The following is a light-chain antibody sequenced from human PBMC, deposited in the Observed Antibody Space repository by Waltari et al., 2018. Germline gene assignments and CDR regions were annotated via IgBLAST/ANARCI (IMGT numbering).Light chain of an antibody. CDR1: SSDIGAYNF. J-gene: IGLJ1*01. V-gene: IGLV2-14*03. CDR2: DVN. Sequence: QSALTQPASVSGSPGQSITISCTGTSSDIGAYNFVSWYQKHPGKAPKVMIYDVNNRPSGVSSRFSGSKSGNTASLTISGLQAEDDADYYCSSYTTGSTRYVFGSGTKVTVL. CDR3: SSYTTGSTRYV.